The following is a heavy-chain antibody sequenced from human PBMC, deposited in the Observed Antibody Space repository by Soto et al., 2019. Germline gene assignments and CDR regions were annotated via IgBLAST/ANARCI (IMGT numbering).Heavy chain of an antibody. Sequence: KTSETLSLTCTVSGGSISSYYWSWIRQPPGKGLEWIGYIYYSGSTNYNPSLKSRVTISVDTSKNQFSLKLSSVTAADTAVYYCARRYYGSGSRAFDIWGQGTMVTVSS. CDR1: GGSISSYY. V-gene: IGHV4-59*01. CDR3: ARRYYGSGSRAFDI. J-gene: IGHJ3*02. CDR2: IYYSGST. D-gene: IGHD3-10*01.